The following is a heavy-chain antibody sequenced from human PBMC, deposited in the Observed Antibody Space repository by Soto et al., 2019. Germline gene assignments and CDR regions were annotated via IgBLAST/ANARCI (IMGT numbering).Heavy chain of an antibody. J-gene: IGHJ5*02. CDR3: ARHLNPGIAVAATGWFDP. CDR2: IYYSGST. D-gene: IGHD6-19*01. V-gene: IGHV4-39*01. CDR1: GGSISSSSYY. Sequence: SETLSLTCTVSGGSISSSSYYWGWIRQPPGKGLEWIGSIYYSGSTYYNPSLKSRVTISVDTSKNQFSLKLSSVTAADTAVYYCARHLNPGIAVAATGWFDPWGQGTLVTVSS.